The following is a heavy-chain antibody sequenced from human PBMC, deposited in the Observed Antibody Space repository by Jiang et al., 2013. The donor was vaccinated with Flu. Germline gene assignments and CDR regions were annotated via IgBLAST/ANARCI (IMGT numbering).Heavy chain of an antibody. J-gene: IGHJ4*02. Sequence: ALISFDGSIKTNADSVKGRFTIARDDSKNTLSLEMNNLRAEDTAVYYCAKDITVYCGGDCSVFDYWGQGTRVTVSS. CDR2: ISFDGSIK. D-gene: IGHD2-21*01. V-gene: IGHV3-30*18. CDR3: AKDITVYCGGDCSVFDY.